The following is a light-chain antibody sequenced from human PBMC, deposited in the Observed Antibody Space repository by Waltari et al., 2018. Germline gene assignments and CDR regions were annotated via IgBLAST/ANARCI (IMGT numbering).Light chain of an antibody. CDR3: NSYTNNSTLV. V-gene: IGLV2-14*01. J-gene: IGLJ3*02. Sequence: QSALTQPAPVSGSPGQSITIPCTGTSSDVGAYSYVSWYQQFPGKVPKLIIYDVIRRPSGVSNRFSGSKSGNTASLTISGLQGEDEAHYYCNSYTNNSTLVFGGGTELTVL. CDR2: DVI. CDR1: SSDVGAYSY.